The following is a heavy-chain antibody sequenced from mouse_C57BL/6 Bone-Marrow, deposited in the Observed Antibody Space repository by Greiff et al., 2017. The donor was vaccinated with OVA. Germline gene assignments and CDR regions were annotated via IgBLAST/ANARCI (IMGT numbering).Heavy chain of an antibody. CDR1: GFTFSSYG. CDR3: ARQDYGTWFAY. V-gene: IGHV5-6*01. Sequence: EVQLVESGGDLVKPGGSLKLSCAASGFTFSSYGMSWVRQTPDKRLEWVATISSGGSYTYYPDSVKGRFTISRDNAKNTLYLQMSSLKSEDTAMYYCARQDYGTWFAYWGQGTLVTVSA. J-gene: IGHJ3*01. D-gene: IGHD2-4*01. CDR2: ISSGGSYT.